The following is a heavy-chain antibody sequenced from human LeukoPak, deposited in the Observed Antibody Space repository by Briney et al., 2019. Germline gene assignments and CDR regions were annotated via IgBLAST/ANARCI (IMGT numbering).Heavy chain of an antibody. J-gene: IGHJ4*02. D-gene: IGHD5-18*01. CDR1: GFTFSDAW. Sequence: PGGSLRLSCAASGFTFSDAWMSWVRQAPGKGLEWVGRIKSKIDGETTDYATPVKGRFTVSRDDSKNTLYLQMNSLKTEDTAVYYCTTDFFFGGYTYAFAHWGQGTLVTVSS. CDR3: TTDFFFGGYTYAFAH. V-gene: IGHV3-15*01. CDR2: IKSKIDGETT.